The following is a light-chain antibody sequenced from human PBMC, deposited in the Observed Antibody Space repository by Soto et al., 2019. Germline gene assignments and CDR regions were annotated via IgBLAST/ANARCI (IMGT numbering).Light chain of an antibody. V-gene: IGKV1-5*03. Sequence: DIQLTQSPSTLSASVGDRVTITCRASQSISNWVVWYQQKPGKAPKFLIYDASTLESGVPSRFSGSGYGTEFNLTISSLQPEDFSTDYCQQYNRYSIHFGGGTKVEMK. CDR1: QSISNW. J-gene: IGKJ4*01. CDR2: DAS. CDR3: QQYNRYSIH.